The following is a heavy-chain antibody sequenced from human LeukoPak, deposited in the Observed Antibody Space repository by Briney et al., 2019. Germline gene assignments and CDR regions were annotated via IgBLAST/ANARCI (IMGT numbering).Heavy chain of an antibody. CDR1: GGSISSYY. Sequence: SETLSLTCTVSGGSISSYYWSWIRQPPGKGLEWMGFIYYSGTTNYNPSLKSRVTISVDTSKNQFSLKMSSVTAADTAVYYCARDQGAVYGSGSYSIDYWGQGTLVTASS. D-gene: IGHD3-10*01. CDR3: ARDQGAVYGSGSYSIDY. CDR2: IYYSGTT. V-gene: IGHV4-59*01. J-gene: IGHJ4*02.